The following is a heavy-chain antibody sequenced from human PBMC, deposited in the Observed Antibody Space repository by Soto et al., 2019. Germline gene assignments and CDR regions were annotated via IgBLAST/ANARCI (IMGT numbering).Heavy chain of an antibody. D-gene: IGHD6-19*01. V-gene: IGHV3-21*01. Sequence: GGPVRLSFPVSGVTFSRDSMNWVRQAPGKGLEWVSSISSSSSYIYYADSVKGRFTISRDNAKNSLYLQMNSLRAEDTAVYYCARAIAVAAPDYWGQGTLVTVSS. CDR1: GVTFSRDS. CDR2: ISSSSSYI. CDR3: ARAIAVAAPDY. J-gene: IGHJ4*02.